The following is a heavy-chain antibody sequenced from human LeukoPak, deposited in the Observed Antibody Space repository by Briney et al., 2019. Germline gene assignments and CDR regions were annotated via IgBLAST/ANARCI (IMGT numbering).Heavy chain of an antibody. V-gene: IGHV1-2*02. CDR1: GYXFTGYY. Sequence: GASVKVSCKASGYXFTGYYIHWVRQAPGQGLEWMGWINPNSGGTNYAQKFQGRVTMTTDTSISTAYMELNRLRSDDTAVYYCARDRDYGSGIFDYWGQGTLVTVSS. CDR2: INPNSGGT. D-gene: IGHD3-10*01. CDR3: ARDRDYGSGIFDY. J-gene: IGHJ4*02.